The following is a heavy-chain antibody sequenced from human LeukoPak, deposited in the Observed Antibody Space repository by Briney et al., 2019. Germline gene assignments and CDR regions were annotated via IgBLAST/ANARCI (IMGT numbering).Heavy chain of an antibody. V-gene: IGHV3-64D*06. CDR2: ISSNGDNT. J-gene: IGHJ4*02. Sequence: GGSLRFSCSVSGFTFITFVMHWFGQAPGKGLEYVSAISSNGDNTYYADSVKGRFTISRDNSKNTLYLQMSSLRADDTAVYYCVRGTGYWGQGTLVTVSS. CDR3: VRGTGY. CDR1: GFTFITFV.